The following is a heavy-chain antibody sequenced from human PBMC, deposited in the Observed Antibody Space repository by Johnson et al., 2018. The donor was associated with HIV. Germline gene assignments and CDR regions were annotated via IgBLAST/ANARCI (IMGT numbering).Heavy chain of an antibody. D-gene: IGHD3-10*01. V-gene: IGHV3-66*01. CDR2: IYIGGST. CDR3: ARDRGQRAPLCAFDV. Sequence: VQLVESGGGLVQPGGSLRLSCAASGFTISSKYFNWVRQAPGKGLEWVSVIYIGGSTGYADSVKGRFTISRDNAKNSLYLQMNSLRAEDTALYYCARDRGQRAPLCAFDVWGQGTMVTVSS. CDR1: GFTISSKY. J-gene: IGHJ3*01.